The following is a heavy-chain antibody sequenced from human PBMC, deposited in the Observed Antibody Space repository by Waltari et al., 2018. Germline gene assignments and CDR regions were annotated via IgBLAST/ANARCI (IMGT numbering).Heavy chain of an antibody. CDR1: GGSFSGYY. D-gene: IGHD1-26*01. CDR3: ARLFRSHGDAFDI. CDR2: IYYSGST. Sequence: QVQLQQWGAGLLKPSETLSLPCAVYGGSFSGYYCSWIRQPPGKGLEWIGYIYYSGSTNYNPSLKSRVTISVDTSKNQFSLKLSSVTAADTAVYYCARLFRSHGDAFDIWGQGTMVTVSS. J-gene: IGHJ3*02. V-gene: IGHV4-34*11.